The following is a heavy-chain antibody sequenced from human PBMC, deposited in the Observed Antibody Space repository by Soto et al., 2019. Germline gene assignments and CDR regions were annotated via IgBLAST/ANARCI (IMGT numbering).Heavy chain of an antibody. Sequence: QVQLQQWGAGLLKPSETLFLTCAVYGGSFSGYYWSWIRQPPGKGLEWIGEINHSGSTNYNPSLKSRVTISVDTSKNQFSLKLSSVTAADTAVYYCASVRTIHLAEGYCSGGSCYSEGDYWGQGTLVTVSS. D-gene: IGHD2-15*01. CDR1: GGSFSGYY. V-gene: IGHV4-34*01. CDR3: ASVRTIHLAEGYCSGGSCYSEGDY. CDR2: INHSGST. J-gene: IGHJ4*02.